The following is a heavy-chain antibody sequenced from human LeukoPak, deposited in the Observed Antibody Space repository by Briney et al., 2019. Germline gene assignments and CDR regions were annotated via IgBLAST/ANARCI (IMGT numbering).Heavy chain of an antibody. Sequence: SVKVSCKASGGTFSSYAISWVRQAPGQGLEWMGRIIPILGIANYAQKFQGRVTITADKSTSTAYMELSSLRSEDTAVYYCARDRDIVVVPAAGTFDYWGQGTLVTVSS. D-gene: IGHD2-2*01. CDR1: GGTFSSYA. V-gene: IGHV1-69*04. CDR3: ARDRDIVVVPAAGTFDY. J-gene: IGHJ4*02. CDR2: IIPILGIA.